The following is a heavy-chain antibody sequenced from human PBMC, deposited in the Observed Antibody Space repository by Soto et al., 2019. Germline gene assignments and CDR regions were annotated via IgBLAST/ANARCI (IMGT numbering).Heavy chain of an antibody. D-gene: IGHD2-2*01. Sequence: SETLSLTCAVSGFSVGRNNWWGWIRQPPGKGLEYIGNIYYTGSTDYNPSLKSRVALSVDGAKNQFSLRLTSVTAADTAVYYCVRKQSRTAAIWNWGQGVLVTVSS. CDR2: IYYTGST. CDR1: GFSVGRNNW. V-gene: IGHV4-28*01. J-gene: IGHJ4*02. CDR3: VRKQSRTAAIWN.